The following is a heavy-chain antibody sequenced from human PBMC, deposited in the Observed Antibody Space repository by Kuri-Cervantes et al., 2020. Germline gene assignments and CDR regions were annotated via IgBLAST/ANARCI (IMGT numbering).Heavy chain of an antibody. Sequence: ASVKVSCKASGHTFTSYDINWVRQATGQGLEWLGWMNPNSGNTGYAQKFQGRVTMTRNTSISTAYMELSSLRSEDTAVYYCARGSSYYDFWSGYSWAAANYYYYYYMDVWGKGTTVTVSS. CDR3: ARGSSYYDFWSGYSWAAANYYYYYYMDV. J-gene: IGHJ6*03. V-gene: IGHV1-8*01. CDR1: GHTFTSYD. CDR2: MNPNSGNT. D-gene: IGHD3-3*01.